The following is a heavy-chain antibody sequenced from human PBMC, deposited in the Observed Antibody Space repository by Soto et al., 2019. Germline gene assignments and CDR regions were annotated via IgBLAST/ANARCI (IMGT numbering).Heavy chain of an antibody. CDR2: VYYRGRS. V-gene: IGHV4-39*01. CDR3: VSQRTSVLTQAYFDY. D-gene: IGHD2-8*01. CDR1: GGSVSNSNYY. Sequence: SETLSLTCTVSGGSVSNSNYYWGWIRQSPWKGLEWIGGVYYRGRSYSKSSVKSRVTISVDTSKNQFSLNLNSVTASDTAVYYCVSQRTSVLTQAYFDYWGPGALVTVSS. J-gene: IGHJ4*02.